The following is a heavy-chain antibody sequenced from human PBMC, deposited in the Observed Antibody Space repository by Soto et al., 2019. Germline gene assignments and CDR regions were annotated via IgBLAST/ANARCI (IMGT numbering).Heavy chain of an antibody. V-gene: IGHV1-69*13. J-gene: IGHJ5*02. Sequence: SVKVSCKASGGTFSSYAISWVRQAPGQGLEWMGGIIPIFGTANYAQKFQGRVTITADESTSTAYMELSSLRSEDTAVYYCASYCSGGSCYRNWFDPWGQGTLVTVSS. CDR3: ASYCSGGSCYRNWFDP. CDR2: IIPIFGTA. D-gene: IGHD2-15*01. CDR1: GGTFSSYA.